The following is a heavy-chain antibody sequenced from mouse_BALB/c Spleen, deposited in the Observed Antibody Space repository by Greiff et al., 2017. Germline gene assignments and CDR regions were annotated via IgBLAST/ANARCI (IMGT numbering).Heavy chain of an antibody. J-gene: IGHJ4*01. Sequence: VQLKESGPGLVKPSQSLSLTCTVTGYSITSDYAWNWIRQFPGNKLEWMGYISYSGSTSYNPSLKSRTSITRDTSKNQFFLQLNSVTTEDTATYYCARCYRYEDAMDYWGQGTSVTVSS. CDR2: ISYSGST. V-gene: IGHV3-2*02. CDR1: GYSITSDYA. CDR3: ARCYRYEDAMDY. D-gene: IGHD2-14*01.